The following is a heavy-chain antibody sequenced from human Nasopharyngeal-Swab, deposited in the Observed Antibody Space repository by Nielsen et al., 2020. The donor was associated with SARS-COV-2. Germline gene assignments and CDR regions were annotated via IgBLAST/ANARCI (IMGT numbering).Heavy chain of an antibody. CDR3: ARQRGISVAEGTLYY. V-gene: IGHV5-10-1*01. Sequence: GGSLRLSCKGSGYSFSTYWITWVRQMPGKGLEWMGRIDPSDSYTIYSPSFHGHVTISTDKSINTAYLQWNSLKASDTAIYYCARQRGISVAEGTLYYWGPGTLVTVSS. CDR1: GYSFSTYW. J-gene: IGHJ4*02. CDR2: IDPSDSYT. D-gene: IGHD6-19*01.